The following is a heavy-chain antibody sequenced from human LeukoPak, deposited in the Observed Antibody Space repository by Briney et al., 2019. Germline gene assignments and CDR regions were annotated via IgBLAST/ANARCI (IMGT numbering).Heavy chain of an antibody. CDR1: GFTFSSYA. V-gene: IGHV3-23*01. CDR3: AKVLNYYGSGYFDY. Sequence: PGGSLRLSCAASGFTFSSYAMSWVRQAPGKGLAWVSTISGGSGSTYCADSVKGRFTISRDNSKNTLYLQMNSLRDEDTAVYYCAKVLNYYGSGYFDYWGQGTLVTVSS. D-gene: IGHD3-10*01. J-gene: IGHJ4*02. CDR2: ISGGSGST.